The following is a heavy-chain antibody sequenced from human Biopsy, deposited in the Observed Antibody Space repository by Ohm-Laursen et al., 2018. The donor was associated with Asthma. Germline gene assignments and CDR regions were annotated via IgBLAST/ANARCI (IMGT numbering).Heavy chain of an antibody. CDR1: GGTFSNFA. CDR3: ARCQVGYSSGWSLLLKKIYYSGMDV. CDR2: IMTVFGTT. Sequence: SSVKASCNAPGGTFSNFAISWVRQAPGQGLEWLGGIMTVFGTTNYAQKFQGRVTITADETTSTAYMEVTSLRSEDTAIYYCARCQVGYSSGWSLLLKKIYYSGMDVWGQGTAVTVSS. V-gene: IGHV1-69*01. D-gene: IGHD6-19*01. J-gene: IGHJ6*02.